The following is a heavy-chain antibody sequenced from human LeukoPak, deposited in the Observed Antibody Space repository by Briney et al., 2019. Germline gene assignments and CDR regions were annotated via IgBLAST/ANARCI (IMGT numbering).Heavy chain of an antibody. D-gene: IGHD3-22*01. CDR2: IYWNDDK. J-gene: IGHJ4*02. CDR1: GISLSTSGVG. V-gene: IGHV2-5*01. Sequence: SGPTLVKPTQTLSLTCTFSGISLSTSGVGVGWIRRPPGKALEWLALIYWNDDKRYSPSLKSRLTITKDTSKNRVVLTMTNMDPVDTATYYCAHRRFLDSSGYFDYWGQGTLVTVSS. CDR3: AHRRFLDSSGYFDY.